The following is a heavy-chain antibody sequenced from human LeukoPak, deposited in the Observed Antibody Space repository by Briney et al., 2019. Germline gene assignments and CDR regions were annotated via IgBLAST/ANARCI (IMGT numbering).Heavy chain of an antibody. Sequence: GGSLRLSCVAPGLTLSNYWMSWVRQAPGKGLEWAATIKPGGSEKYYVDSVKGRFTISRDNAKRSLYLQMDSLRAEDTAVYYCASSTMVRGVQDYWGQGTLVTVSS. D-gene: IGHD3-10*01. CDR2: IKPGGSEK. J-gene: IGHJ4*02. CDR1: GLTLSNYW. CDR3: ASSTMVRGVQDY. V-gene: IGHV3-7*01.